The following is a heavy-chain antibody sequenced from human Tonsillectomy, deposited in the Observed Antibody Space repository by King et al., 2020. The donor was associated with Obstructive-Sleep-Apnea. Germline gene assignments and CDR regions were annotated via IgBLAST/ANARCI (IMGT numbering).Heavy chain of an antibody. V-gene: IGHV4-30-2*01. D-gene: IGHD4-17*01. CDR2: IYHSGST. J-gene: IGHJ4*02. CDR3: ATLGDYGDFRGIDY. CDR1: GGSISSGGYS. Sequence: LQLQESGSGLVKPSQTLSLTCAVSGGSISSGGYSWSWIRQPPGKGLEWIAYIYHSGSTYYNPSLKSRVTMSLDRSKNQFSLKLTSVTAADTAVYYCATLGDYGDFRGIDYWGQGTLVTVSS.